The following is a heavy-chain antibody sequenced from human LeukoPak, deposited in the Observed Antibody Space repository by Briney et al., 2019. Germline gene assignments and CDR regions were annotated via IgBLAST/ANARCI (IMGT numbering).Heavy chain of an antibody. CDR1: GLSISTYY. CDR2: ISYTGST. V-gene: IGHV4-59*13. J-gene: IGHJ4*02. Sequence: SETLSLTCTVSGLSISTYYWSWIRQPPGKGLEWIGYISYTGSTNYNPSLMSRLVMSVDTSKNQFSLKLSSVTAADTAVYYCASLYCSGASCYPDYWGQGTLVTVSS. D-gene: IGHD2-15*01. CDR3: ASLYCSGASCYPDY.